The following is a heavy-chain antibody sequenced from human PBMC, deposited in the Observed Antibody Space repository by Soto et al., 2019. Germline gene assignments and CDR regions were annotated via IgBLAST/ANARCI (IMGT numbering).Heavy chain of an antibody. J-gene: IGHJ6*02. CDR2: IYYSGST. D-gene: IGHD3-9*01. CDR1: GGSISSGDYY. V-gene: IGHV4-30-4*01. Sequence: PSETLSLTCTVSGGSISSGDYYWSWIRQPPGKGLEWIGYIYYSGSTYYNPSLKSRVTISVDTSKNQFSLKLSSVTAADTAVYYCTRAPPIHPVLRYFDWLGGMDVWGQGTTVTVSS. CDR3: TRAPPIHPVLRYFDWLGGMDV.